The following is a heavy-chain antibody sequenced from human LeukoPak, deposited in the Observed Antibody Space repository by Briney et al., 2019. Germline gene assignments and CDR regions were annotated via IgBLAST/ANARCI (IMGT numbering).Heavy chain of an antibody. CDR2: ISSSGSTI. D-gene: IGHD2-15*01. CDR1: GGSFSGYY. V-gene: IGHV3-11*01. J-gene: IGHJ3*02. CDR3: ARVVYCSGGSCQVFAFDI. Sequence: PSETLSLTCAVYGGSFSGYYWSWIRQAPGKGLEWVSYISSSGSTIFYADSVKGRFTISRDNAKNSLYLQMNSLRAEDTAVYYCARVVYCSGGSCQVFAFDIWGQGTMVTVSS.